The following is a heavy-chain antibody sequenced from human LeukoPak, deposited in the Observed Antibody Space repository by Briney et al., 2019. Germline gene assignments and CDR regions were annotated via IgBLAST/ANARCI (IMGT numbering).Heavy chain of an antibody. J-gene: IGHJ4*02. CDR2: ISSSSSFI. Sequence: GGSLRLSCAASGFTFSSYSMNWVRQAPGKGLEGVSSISSSSSFIFYADSVKGRFTISRDNAKNSLYLQMNSLRAEDTAVYYCARGGRWITGMADYWGQGTLVTVSS. CDR1: GFTFSSYS. V-gene: IGHV3-21*01. D-gene: IGHD1-20*01. CDR3: ARGGRWITGMADY.